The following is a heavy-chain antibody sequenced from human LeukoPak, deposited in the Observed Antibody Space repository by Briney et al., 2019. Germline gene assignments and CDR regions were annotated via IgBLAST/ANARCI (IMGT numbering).Heavy chain of an antibody. CDR1: GYTFTGYY. D-gene: IGHD5-12*01. CDR2: INPNSGGT. J-gene: IGHJ6*04. CDR3: ARERAHRLVSGYDPYYYGMDV. Sequence: ASVKVSCKASGYTFTGYYMHWVGQAPGQGLEWMGWINPNSGGTNYAQKFQGWVIMTRDTSVSTAYMELSRLRSDDTAVYYCARERAHRLVSGYDPYYYGMDVWGKGTTVTVSS. V-gene: IGHV1-2*04.